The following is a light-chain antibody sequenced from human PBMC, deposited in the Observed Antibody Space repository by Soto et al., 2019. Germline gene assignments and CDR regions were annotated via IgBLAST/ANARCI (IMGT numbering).Light chain of an antibody. V-gene: IGKV3-11*01. CDR1: QSVSSD. J-gene: IGKJ4*01. CDR2: DAS. Sequence: EIVLTQSPATLSLSPGERATFSCRASQSVSSDLVWYQQRPGQAPRPLIYDASNRATGIPARFSGSGSGTDFTLTISSLEPEDLAVYYCQQRSNWPPLTFGGGTKVDIK. CDR3: QQRSNWPPLT.